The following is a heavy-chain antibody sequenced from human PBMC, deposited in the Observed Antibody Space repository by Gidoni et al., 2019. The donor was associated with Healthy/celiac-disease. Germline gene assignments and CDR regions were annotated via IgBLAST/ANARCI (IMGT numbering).Heavy chain of an antibody. Sequence: QVQLQQWGSGLLKPSETLSLTCAVYGGSFSGYYWSWIRQPPGKGLEWIGELNHSGSTKYNPSLKSRVTISVDTSKNQCSRKLSSVTDEDTAVYYWERVAGKFDYWGQGTLVTVSS. J-gene: IGHJ4*02. CDR1: GGSFSGYY. CDR2: LNHSGST. V-gene: IGHV4-34*01. CDR3: ERVAGKFDY.